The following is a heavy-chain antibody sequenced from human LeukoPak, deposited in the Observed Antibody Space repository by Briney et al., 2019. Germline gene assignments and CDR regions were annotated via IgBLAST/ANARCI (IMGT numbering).Heavy chain of an antibody. V-gene: IGHV3-48*03. J-gene: IGHJ5*02. CDR2: ISSSGSTI. CDR3: ARDPLWLGELLDDA. Sequence: PGRSLRLSCTASGFTFSGYEMNWVRQAPGKGLEWVSYISSSGSTIYYADSVKGRFTISRDNAKNSLYLQMNSLRAEDTALYYCARDPLWLGELLDDAWGQGTLVTVSS. CDR1: GFTFSGYE. D-gene: IGHD3-10*01.